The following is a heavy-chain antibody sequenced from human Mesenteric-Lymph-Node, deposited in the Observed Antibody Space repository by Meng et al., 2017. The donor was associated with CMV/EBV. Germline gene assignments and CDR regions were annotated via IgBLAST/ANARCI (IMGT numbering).Heavy chain of an antibody. CDR2: INPNSGGT. D-gene: IGHD2-2*01. Sequence: ASVKVSYKTSGYTFTGYYMHWVRQAPGQGLEWMGWINPNSGGTNYAQKFQGRVTMTRDTSISTAYMELSRLRSDDTAVYYCARAAKADQNWFDPWGQGTLVTVSS. CDR1: GYTFTGYY. CDR3: ARAAKADQNWFDP. V-gene: IGHV1-2*02. J-gene: IGHJ5*02.